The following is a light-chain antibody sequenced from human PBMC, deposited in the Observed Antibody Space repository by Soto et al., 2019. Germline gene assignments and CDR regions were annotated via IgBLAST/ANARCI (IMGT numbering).Light chain of an antibody. CDR1: SSNIGDNY. V-gene: IGLV1-51*01. Sequence: QSVLTQPPSVSAAPGQKVTISCSGSSSNIGDNYVSWYQHLPGTAPKLLIYDNNKRPSGIPDRFSGSKSGTSATLGITGLQTGDEADYYCGTWDSRLCAEVFGGGTKLTVL. J-gene: IGLJ2*01. CDR3: GTWDSRLCAEV. CDR2: DNN.